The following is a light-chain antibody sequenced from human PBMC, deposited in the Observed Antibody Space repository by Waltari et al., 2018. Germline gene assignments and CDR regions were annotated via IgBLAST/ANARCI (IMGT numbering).Light chain of an antibody. CDR2: YKSDSEK. V-gene: IGLV5-37*01. Sequence: QPVLSPPPSPSASPGASARPPCTLPSDINVGDFNLYWYHQKPGSPPRFLLYYKSDSEKAQGSGVPSGFSGSKDASANAGILLISGLQSEDEADYYCMFWPSNVWVFGGGTKLTVL. J-gene: IGLJ3*02. CDR3: MFWPSNVWV. CDR1: SDINVGDFN.